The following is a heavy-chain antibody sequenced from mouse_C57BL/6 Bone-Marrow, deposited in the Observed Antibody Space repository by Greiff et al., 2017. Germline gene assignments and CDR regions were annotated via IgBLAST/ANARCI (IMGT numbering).Heavy chain of an antibody. CDR3: TRFLFLAMDY. CDR2: IDPETGGT. CDR1: GYTFTDYE. Sequence: VQLQQSGAELVRPGASVTLSCKASGYTFTDYEMHWVKQTPVHGLEWIGAIDPETGGTAYNQKFKGKAILTADKSSSTAYMERRSLTSEDSAVYYCTRFLFLAMDYWGQGTSVTVSS. V-gene: IGHV1-15*01. J-gene: IGHJ4*01. D-gene: IGHD6-5*01.